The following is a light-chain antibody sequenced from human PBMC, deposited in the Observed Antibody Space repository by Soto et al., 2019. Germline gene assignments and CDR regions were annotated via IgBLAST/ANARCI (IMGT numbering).Light chain of an antibody. CDR3: QQYGRSLFT. J-gene: IGKJ3*01. CDR2: GAS. Sequence: EIVLTQSPGTLSLSPGERATLSCRASQSVSSNYLAWYQQNPGQAPRVLIYGASSRATGIPDRFSGGGSGTDFTLTISRLEPEDCAVYDCQQYGRSLFTLGPGTKVDS. CDR1: QSVSSNY. V-gene: IGKV3-20*01.